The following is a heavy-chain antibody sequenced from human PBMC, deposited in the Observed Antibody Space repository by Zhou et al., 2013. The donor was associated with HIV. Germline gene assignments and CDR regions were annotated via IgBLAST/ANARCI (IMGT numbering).Heavy chain of an antibody. D-gene: IGHD3-3*01. CDR3: ARATLVTIFGVD. CDR1: GYSFITYG. CDR2: ISPYNGDT. Sequence: QVQLVQSGAEVKKPGASVKVSCKASGYSFITYGITWVRQAPGQGLEWMGWISPYNGDTNYAQKFQGRVTMTADTSTTTAYMELRSLRSDDTAVYYCARATLVTIFGVDWGQGTLVNRLL. V-gene: IGHV1-18*01. J-gene: IGHJ4*02.